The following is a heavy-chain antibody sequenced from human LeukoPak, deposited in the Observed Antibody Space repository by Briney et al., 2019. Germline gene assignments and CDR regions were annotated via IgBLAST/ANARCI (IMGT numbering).Heavy chain of an antibody. CDR3: ARTYYYDSYFDY. J-gene: IGHJ4*02. D-gene: IGHD3-22*01. CDR1: GGTFSSYA. V-gene: IGHV1-69*05. CDR2: IIPIFGTA. Sequence: SVKVSCXASGGTFSSYAISWVRQALGQGLEWMAGIIPIFGTANYAQKFQGRVTITTDESTSTAYMELSSLRSEDTAVYYCARTYYYDSYFDYWGQGTLVTVSS.